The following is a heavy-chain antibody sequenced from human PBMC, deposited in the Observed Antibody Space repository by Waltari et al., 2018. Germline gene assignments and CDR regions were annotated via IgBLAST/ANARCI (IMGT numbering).Heavy chain of an antibody. CDR2: INPNSGGT. V-gene: IGHV1-2*06. CDR1: GYTFTGYY. Sequence: QVQLVQSGAEVKKPGASVKVSCKASGYTFTGYYMHWVRQAPGQGLEWMGRINPNSGGTNDAQKFQGRVTMTRDTSISTAYMELSRLRSDDTAVYYCARDLGSGMVQGVIIAPLGYWGQGTRVTVSS. D-gene: IGHD3-10*01. J-gene: IGHJ4*02. CDR3: ARDLGSGMVQGVIIAPLGY.